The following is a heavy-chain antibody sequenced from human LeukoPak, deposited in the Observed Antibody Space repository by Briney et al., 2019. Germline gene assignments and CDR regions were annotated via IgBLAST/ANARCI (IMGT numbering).Heavy chain of an antibody. CDR3: AREKLDSRGYVDY. V-gene: IGHV3-33*01. CDR1: GFTFSSYG. CDR2: IWYDGSNK. Sequence: GGSLRLSCAASGFTFSSYGMHWVRQAPGKGLEWVAVIWYDGSNKYYADSVKGRFTISRDNSKNTLYLQMNSLRAEDTAVYYCAREKLDSRGYVDYWGQGTLVTVSS. D-gene: IGHD3-22*01. J-gene: IGHJ4*02.